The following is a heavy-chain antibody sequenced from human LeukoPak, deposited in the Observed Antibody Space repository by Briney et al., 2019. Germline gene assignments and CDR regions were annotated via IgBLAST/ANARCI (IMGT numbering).Heavy chain of an antibody. V-gene: IGHV4-39*01. D-gene: IGHD5-18*01. CDR2: IYYSGST. CDR3: ARHEEYSYGYRKKTGVVSAYFDY. Sequence: PSETLSLTCTVSGGSISSSSYYWGWIRQPPGKGLEWIGSIYYSGSTYCNPSLKSRVTISVDTSKNQFSLKLSSVTAADTAVYYCARHEEYSYGYRKKTGVVSAYFDYWGQGTLVTVSS. CDR1: GGSISSSSYY. J-gene: IGHJ4*02.